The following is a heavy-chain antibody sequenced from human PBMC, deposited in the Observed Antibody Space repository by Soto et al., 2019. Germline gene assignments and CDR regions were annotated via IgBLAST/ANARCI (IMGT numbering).Heavy chain of an antibody. CDR2: IIPIFGTA. J-gene: IGHJ2*01. Sequence: ASVKVSCKASGGTFSSYAISWVRQAPGQGLEWMGGIIPIFGTANYAQKFQGRVTITADESTSTAYMELSSLRSEDTAVYYCGSDTLRLDYSSSWYDRWYFDLWGRGTLVTVSS. CDR3: GSDTLRLDYSSSWYDRWYFDL. V-gene: IGHV1-69*13. CDR1: GGTFSSYA. D-gene: IGHD6-13*01.